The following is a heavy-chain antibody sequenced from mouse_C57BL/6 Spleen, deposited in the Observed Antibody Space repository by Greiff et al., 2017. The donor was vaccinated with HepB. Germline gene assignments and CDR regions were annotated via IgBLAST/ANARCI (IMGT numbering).Heavy chain of an antibody. CDR3: ARQDYGSSHYFDY. V-gene: IGHV2-2*01. CDR2: IWSGGST. D-gene: IGHD1-1*01. Sequence: VKLVESGPGLVQPSQSLSITCTVSGFSLTSYGVHWVRQSPGKGLEWLGVIWSGGSTDYNAAFISRLSISKDNAKSQVFFKMNSLQADDTAIYYCARQDYGSSHYFDYWGQGTTLTVSS. J-gene: IGHJ2*01. CDR1: GFSLTSYG.